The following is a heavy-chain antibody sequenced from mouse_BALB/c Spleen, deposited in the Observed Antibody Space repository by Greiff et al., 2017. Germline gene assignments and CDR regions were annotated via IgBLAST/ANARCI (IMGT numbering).Heavy chain of an antibody. Sequence: VQLQQPGAELVRPGASVKLSCKASGYTFTSYWMYWVKQRPEQGLEWIGRIDPYDSGTHYNQKFKDKAILTVDKSSSTAYMQLSSLTSEDSAVYCCARALKSTTKRALDYWGQGTTLTVSS. V-gene: IGHV1-52*01. CDR3: ARALKSTTKRALDY. CDR2: IDPYDSGT. CDR1: GYTFTSYW. J-gene: IGHJ2*01. D-gene: IGHD2-14*01.